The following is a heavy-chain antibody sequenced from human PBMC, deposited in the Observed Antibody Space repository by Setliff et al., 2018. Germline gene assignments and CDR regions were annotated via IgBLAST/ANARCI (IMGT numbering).Heavy chain of an antibody. CDR2: IYNSGA. V-gene: IGHV4-61*02. Sequence: PSETLSLTCTVSGGSISSGSYYWSWIRQPAGKGLEWIGRIYNSGATYNAFFASRVTMSIDTSKNQFSLNLNSVTAADTALYYCAKESLAINTRWFDPWGQGILVTVSS. D-gene: IGHD3-3*02. CDR3: AKESLAINTRWFDP. CDR1: GGSISSGSYY. J-gene: IGHJ5*02.